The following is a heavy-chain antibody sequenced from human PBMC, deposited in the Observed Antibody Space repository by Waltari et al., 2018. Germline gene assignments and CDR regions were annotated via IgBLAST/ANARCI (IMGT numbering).Heavy chain of an antibody. CDR2: VSYDGGTK. CDR3: AKEVGVSGTSYMSYFDH. J-gene: IGHJ4*02. CDR1: GFPFINYG. Sequence: QVQLVESGGDVVQPGRSLRLSCAASGFPFINYGLQWVRQAPGKGLEWVAVVSYDGGTKYYAESVKGRFTISRDNSKNTLYLQMNSLRAEDTAVYYCAKEVGVSGTSYMSYFDHWGQGSLVTVSS. V-gene: IGHV3-30*18. D-gene: IGHD3-10*01.